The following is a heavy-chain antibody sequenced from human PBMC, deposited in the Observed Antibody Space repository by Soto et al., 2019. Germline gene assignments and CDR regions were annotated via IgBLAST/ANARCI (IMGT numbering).Heavy chain of an antibody. V-gene: IGHV3-30*04. CDR3: ARDGSGSSCLLDY. D-gene: IGHD6-13*01. J-gene: IGHJ4*02. CDR1: GFTFSSYA. CDR2: ISYDGSNK. Sequence: GGSLRLSCAASGFTFSSYAMHWVRQAPGKGLEWVAVISYDGSNKYYADSVKGRFTISRDNSKNTLYLQMNSLRADDTAVYYCARDGSGSSCLLDYWGQGTLVTVSS.